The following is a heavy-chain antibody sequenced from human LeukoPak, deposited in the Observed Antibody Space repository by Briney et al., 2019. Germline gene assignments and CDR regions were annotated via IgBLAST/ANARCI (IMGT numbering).Heavy chain of an antibody. CDR2: INAGNGKT. CDR3: ARGSTLSGTPFDY. D-gene: IGHD2/OR15-2a*01. V-gene: IGHV1-3*01. J-gene: IGHJ4*02. CDR1: GYTFTSYA. Sequence: ASVKVSCKASGYTFTSYAMHWVRQAPGQRLEWMGWINAGNGKTKYSQNFQGRVTVTRDTSASTAYMELSSLTSEDTAVYYCARGSTLSGTPFDYWGQGTLVTVSS.